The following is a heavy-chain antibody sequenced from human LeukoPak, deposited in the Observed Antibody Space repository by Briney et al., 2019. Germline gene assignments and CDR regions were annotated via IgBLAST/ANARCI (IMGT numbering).Heavy chain of an antibody. D-gene: IGHD3-9*01. Sequence: PSETLSLTCTVSGGSISSSSYYWGWIRQPPGKGLEWIGSIYYSGSTYYNPSLKSRVTISVDTSKNQFSLKLSSVTAADTAVYYCARQENDILTGYPLHDYWGQGTLVTVSS. CDR2: IYYSGST. V-gene: IGHV4-39*07. CDR3: ARQENDILTGYPLHDY. CDR1: GGSISSSSYY. J-gene: IGHJ4*02.